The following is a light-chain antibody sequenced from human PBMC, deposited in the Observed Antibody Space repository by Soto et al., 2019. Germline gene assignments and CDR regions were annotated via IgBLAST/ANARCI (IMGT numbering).Light chain of an antibody. Sequence: QSVLTQSSSASASLGSSVKLTCTLSSGHSSYIIAWHQQQPGKAPRYLMKLEGSGSYNKGSGVPDRLSASSSGAGRYLTISSLQFEDEADYYCETWDSNALWVFGGGTKLTVL. J-gene: IGLJ3*02. CDR1: SGHSSYI. CDR3: ETWDSNALWV. CDR2: LEGSGSY. V-gene: IGLV4-60*02.